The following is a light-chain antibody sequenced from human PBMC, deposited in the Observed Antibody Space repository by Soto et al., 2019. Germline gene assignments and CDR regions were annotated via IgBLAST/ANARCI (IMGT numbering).Light chain of an antibody. CDR3: QQSYNIPRAT. CDR1: QSISIY. V-gene: IGKV1-39*01. CDR2: AAS. J-gene: IGKJ1*01. Sequence: IQMTQSPSSLSASVGDRVTITCRASQSISIYLNWYQQKPGKAPKVLIYAASSLQSGVPPRFSGSGSGTDFTLTISSLQPEDFATYYCQQSYNIPRATFGQGTKVEIK.